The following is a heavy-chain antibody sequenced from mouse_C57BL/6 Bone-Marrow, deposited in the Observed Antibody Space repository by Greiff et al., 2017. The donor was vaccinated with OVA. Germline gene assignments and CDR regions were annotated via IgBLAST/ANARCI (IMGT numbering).Heavy chain of an antibody. Sequence: EVKLMESGGGLVKPGGSLKLSCAASGFTFSSYAMSWVRQTPEKRLEWVATISDGGSYTYYPDNVKGRFNISRDNAKNNLYLQMSHLKSEDTAMYYCAREVIYYDYVGYAMDYWGQGTSVTVSS. V-gene: IGHV5-4*01. CDR2: ISDGGSYT. CDR3: AREVIYYDYVGYAMDY. D-gene: IGHD2-4*01. CDR1: GFTFSSYA. J-gene: IGHJ4*01.